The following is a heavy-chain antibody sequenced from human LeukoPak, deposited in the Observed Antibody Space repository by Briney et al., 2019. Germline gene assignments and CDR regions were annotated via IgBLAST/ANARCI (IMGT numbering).Heavy chain of an antibody. Sequence: GGSLRLSCAASGFTFSSYAMHWVRQAPGKGLEWVAVISYDGSNKYYADSVKGRFTISRDNSKNTLYLQMNSLRAEDTAVYYCAKDGEDGGNFDYWGQGTLVTVSS. V-gene: IGHV3-30*04. J-gene: IGHJ4*02. D-gene: IGHD4-23*01. CDR1: GFTFSSYA. CDR2: ISYDGSNK. CDR3: AKDGEDGGNFDY.